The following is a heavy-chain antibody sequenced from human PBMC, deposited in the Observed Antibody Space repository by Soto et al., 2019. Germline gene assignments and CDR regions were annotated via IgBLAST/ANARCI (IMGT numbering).Heavy chain of an antibody. CDR1: GGSFSGYY. CDR2: IYYSGST. D-gene: IGHD2-21*01. J-gene: IGHJ4*02. CDR3: ARGPPLLW. V-gene: IGHV4-34*01. Sequence: PSETLSLTCAVFGGSFSGYYWNWIRQPPGKGLEWIGYIYYSGSTYYNPSLKSRVTISVDRSKNQFSLKLSSVTAADTAVYYCARGPPLLWWRQGTLVTVSS.